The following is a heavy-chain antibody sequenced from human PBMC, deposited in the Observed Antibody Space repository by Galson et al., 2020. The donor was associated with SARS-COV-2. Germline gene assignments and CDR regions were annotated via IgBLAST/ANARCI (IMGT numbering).Heavy chain of an antibody. Sequence: GGSLRLSCAASGFTFSSYWMSWVRQAPGKGLEWVANIKQDGSEQYYVDSVKGRFTISRDNAKNSLYLQMNSLRAEDTAVYYCARDRVEGDYYGSGRFDYWGQGTLVTVSS. D-gene: IGHD3-10*01. J-gene: IGHJ4*02. CDR2: IKQDGSEQ. CDR3: ARDRVEGDYYGSGRFDY. CDR1: GFTFSSYW. V-gene: IGHV3-7*01.